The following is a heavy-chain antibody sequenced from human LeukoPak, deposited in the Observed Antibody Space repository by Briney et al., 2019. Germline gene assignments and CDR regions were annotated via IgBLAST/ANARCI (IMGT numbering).Heavy chain of an antibody. J-gene: IGHJ4*02. D-gene: IGHD2-8*01. V-gene: IGHV5-51*01. CDR3: ARFPRCTNGVCYRYFDY. Sequence: EESLKISCEGSGYSFTSYWIGWARQMPGKGLEWMAIIFPGNSDTIYSPSFQGQVTISADKSISTAYLQWRGLKASDTAMYYCARFPRCTNGVCYRYFDYWGQGTLVTVSS. CDR2: IFPGNSDT. CDR1: GYSFTSYW.